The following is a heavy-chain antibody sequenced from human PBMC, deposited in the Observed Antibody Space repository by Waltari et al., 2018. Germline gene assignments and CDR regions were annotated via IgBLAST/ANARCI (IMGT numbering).Heavy chain of an antibody. Sequence: QVQLQESGPGLVKPSGTLSLTCAVSGGSISSSNWWRLVRQPPGTGLGGIGEIYHSWSTNHNPSHKSRVTISVDKSKNQFSLKLSSVTAADTAVYYCARVIGFTIFGVVTPNWFDPWGQGTLVTVSS. CDR1: GGSISSSNW. V-gene: IGHV4-4*02. D-gene: IGHD3-3*01. CDR2: IYHSWST. CDR3: ARVIGFTIFGVVTPNWFDP. J-gene: IGHJ5*02.